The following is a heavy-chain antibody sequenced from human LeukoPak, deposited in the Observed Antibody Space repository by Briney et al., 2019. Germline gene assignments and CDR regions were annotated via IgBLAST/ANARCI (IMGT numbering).Heavy chain of an antibody. D-gene: IGHD2-2*01. CDR2: INHSGST. CDR1: GGSFRGYY. CDR3: ASTERCSTTCPLDY. J-gene: IGHJ4*02. V-gene: IGHV4-34*01. Sequence: SEALSLTCAVYGGSFRGYYWSWIRQPPGKGLEWMGEINHSGSTNYNPSLKSRVTISLDTSRKKFSLKLNSVTAADTAVYYCASTERCSTTCPLDYWGQKTLVTVSS.